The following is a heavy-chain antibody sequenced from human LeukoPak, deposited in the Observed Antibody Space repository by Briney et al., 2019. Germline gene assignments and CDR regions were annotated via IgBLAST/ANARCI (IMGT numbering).Heavy chain of an antibody. D-gene: IGHD5-18*01. Sequence: ASVKVSCKASGYTFTSYAMNWVRQAPGQGLEWMGWINTNTGNPTYAQGFTGRFVFSLDTSVSTAYLQISSLKAEDTAVYYCASKLGDTAMVTDWYFDLWGRGTLVTVSS. CDR2: INTNTGNP. CDR3: ASKLGDTAMVTDWYFDL. V-gene: IGHV7-4-1*02. J-gene: IGHJ2*01. CDR1: GYTFTSYA.